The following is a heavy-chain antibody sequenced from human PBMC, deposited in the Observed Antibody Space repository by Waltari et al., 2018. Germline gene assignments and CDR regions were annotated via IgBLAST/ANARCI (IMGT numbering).Heavy chain of an antibody. D-gene: IGHD3-22*01. CDR2: IIPIFGKA. CDR3: ARDSGRVTRIVPPPRAFDI. V-gene: IGHV1-69*12. J-gene: IGHJ3*02. CDR1: GGTFSSYA. Sequence: QVQLVQSGAEVKKPGSSVKVSCKASGGTFSSYAISWVRQAPGQGLEWMGGIIPIFGKANYAQKFQGRVRITADESTSTAYMELSSLRSEDTAVYYWARDSGRVTRIVPPPRAFDIWGQGTMVTVSS.